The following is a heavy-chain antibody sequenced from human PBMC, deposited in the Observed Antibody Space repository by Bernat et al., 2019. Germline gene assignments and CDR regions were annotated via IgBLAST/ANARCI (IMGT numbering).Heavy chain of an antibody. J-gene: IGHJ4*02. CDR1: GGSISSSSYY. V-gene: IGHV4-39*01. D-gene: IGHD6-19*01. Sequence: QLQLQESGPGLVKPSETLSLTCTVSGGSISSSSYYWGWIHQPPGKGLEWIGSIYYSGSTYYNPSLKSRVTISVDTSKNQFSLKLSSVTAADTAVYYCARPFGPPHSSGWYRWGQGTLVTVSS. CDR3: ARPFGPPHSSGWYR. CDR2: IYYSGST.